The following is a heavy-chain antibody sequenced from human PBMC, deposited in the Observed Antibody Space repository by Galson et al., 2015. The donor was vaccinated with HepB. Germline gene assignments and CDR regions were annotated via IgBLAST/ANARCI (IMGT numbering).Heavy chain of an antibody. CDR1: GFTFTSSA. CDR3: GTDPRGGPYGMDV. CDR2: IVVGSGNT. D-gene: IGHD3-10*01. V-gene: IGHV1-58*01. Sequence: SVKVSCKASGFTFTSSAVQWVRQARGQRLEWIGWIVVGSGNTNYAQKFQERVTITRDMSTSTAYMELSSLRSEDTAVYYCGTDPRGGPYGMDVWGQGTTVTVSS. J-gene: IGHJ6*02.